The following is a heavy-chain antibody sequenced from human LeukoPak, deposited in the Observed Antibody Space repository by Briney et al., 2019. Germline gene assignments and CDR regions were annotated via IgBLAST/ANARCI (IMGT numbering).Heavy chain of an antibody. Sequence: GGCLRLSCARPGFTLCNYLMNCVRQGPGKGLEWVANIKEDGSRINYVDCVKGRFTISRDNAKNSVYLQMDNLRAEDTAVYYCVGSSGWLFDYWGQGILVAVSS. D-gene: IGHD6-19*01. CDR3: VGSSGWLFDY. CDR1: GFTLCNYL. CDR2: IKEDGSRI. V-gene: IGHV3-7*02. J-gene: IGHJ4*02.